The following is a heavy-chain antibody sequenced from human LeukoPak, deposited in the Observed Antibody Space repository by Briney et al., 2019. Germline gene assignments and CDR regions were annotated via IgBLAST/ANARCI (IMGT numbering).Heavy chain of an antibody. J-gene: IGHJ5*02. CDR2: VYFSGST. CDR1: GGSVSSNSYY. D-gene: IGHD3-3*01. CDR3: ASRIFSDFVRS. Sequence: SETLSLTCTVSGGSVSSNSYYWVWIRQPPGKGLEWVGSVYFSGSTYYNPSLTSRVTISLDTSKNQFSLNVDSVTAADTAVYYCASRIFSDFVRSWGQGTLVTVSS. V-gene: IGHV4-39*07.